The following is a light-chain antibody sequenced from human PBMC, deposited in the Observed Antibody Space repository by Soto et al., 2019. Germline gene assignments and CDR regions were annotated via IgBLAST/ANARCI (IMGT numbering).Light chain of an antibody. CDR1: SSDVGIYNY. CDR2: DVS. Sequence: QSALTQPASVSGSPGQSITISCTGTSSDVGIYNYVSWYQQYPGKAPKLMIYDVSNRPSGVSNRFSGSKSGNTASLTISGLQGEEEADYYFISITISNTLEGVFGGGTQLTVL. J-gene: IGLJ2*01. CDR3: ISITISNTLEGV. V-gene: IGLV2-14*03.